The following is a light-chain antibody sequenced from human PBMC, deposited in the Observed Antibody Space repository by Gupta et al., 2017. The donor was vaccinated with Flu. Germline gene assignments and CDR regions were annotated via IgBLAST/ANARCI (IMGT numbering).Light chain of an antibody. CDR1: NIGSNT. V-gene: IGLV3-21*02. J-gene: IGLJ2*01. Sequence: GETARITCGGNNIGSNTVHWYQQKPGQPPVLVVYDDSDRPSGIPDRLSGSNSGNTATLPISSVEDGDQADYSCRVWDSSSEHWVFGGGTRL. CDR3: RVWDSSSEHWV. CDR2: DDS.